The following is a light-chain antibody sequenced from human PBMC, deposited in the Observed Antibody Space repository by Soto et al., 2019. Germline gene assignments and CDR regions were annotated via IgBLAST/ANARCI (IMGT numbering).Light chain of an antibody. CDR3: QHRVNGPT. J-gene: IGKJ4*01. CDR2: DVS. CDR1: PSFCNY. Sequence: IVLTQSPATLSLSPGERATLSCRAAPSFCNYLGWYQQKSGQAPRLLISDVSKRATGIPARFSGSGSGTDFTLTISSLEPEDVAVYYCQHRVNGPTFGGGTKVEI. V-gene: IGKV3-11*01.